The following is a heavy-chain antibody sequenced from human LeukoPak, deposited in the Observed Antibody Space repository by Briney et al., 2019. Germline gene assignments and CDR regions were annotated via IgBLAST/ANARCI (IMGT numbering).Heavy chain of an antibody. CDR2: IKAKAHGGTI. Sequence: GGSLRLSCAASGFTFINAWMAWVRQAPGEGLEWVGRIKAKAHGGTIEYAAPVKGRFTISRDDSKNTLYLQMSSLKTEDTAVYYCTTDGVGVEGATYDNWGQGTLVSVSS. CDR1: GFTFINAW. J-gene: IGHJ4*02. V-gene: IGHV3-15*01. CDR3: TTDGVGVEGATYDN. D-gene: IGHD1-26*01.